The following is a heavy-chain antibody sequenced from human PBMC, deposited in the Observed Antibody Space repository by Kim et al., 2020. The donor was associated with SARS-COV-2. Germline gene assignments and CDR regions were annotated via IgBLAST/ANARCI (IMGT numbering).Heavy chain of an antibody. Sequence: GGSLRLSCAASGFTFSSYAMHWVRQAPGKGLEWVAVISYDGSNKYYADSVKGRFTISRDNSKNTLYLQMNSLRAEDTAVYYCARGLCGSCYYGLDVWGQGTTVTVSS. CDR3: ARGLCGSCYYGLDV. V-gene: IGHV3-30-3*01. D-gene: IGHD2-15*01. CDR1: GFTFSSYA. CDR2: ISYDGSNK. J-gene: IGHJ6*02.